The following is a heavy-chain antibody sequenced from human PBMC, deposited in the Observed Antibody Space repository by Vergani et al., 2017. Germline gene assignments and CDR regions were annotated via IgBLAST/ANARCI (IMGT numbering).Heavy chain of an antibody. V-gene: IGHV1-46*01. J-gene: IGHJ4*02. CDR2: ISPDGFST. Sequence: QVQLVQSGAEVGKPGASVKISCKASGYTFTAYYIHWVRQAPEQGLEWVGVISPDGFSTFYAQKFQGRVTITRDTSTSTVYVEVTSLRSDDTGFYYCAKVWRPSDGWYEAARDYFDFWGQGTLVTVSS. CDR3: AKVWRPSDGWYEAARDYFDF. CDR1: GYTFTAYY. D-gene: IGHD6-19*01.